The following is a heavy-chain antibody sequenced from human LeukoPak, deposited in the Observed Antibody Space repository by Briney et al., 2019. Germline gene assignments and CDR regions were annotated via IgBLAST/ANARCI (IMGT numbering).Heavy chain of an antibody. Sequence: GGSLRLSCAASGFTFSSYAMHWVRQAPGKGLEWVAVIPYDGSNKYYADSVKGRFTISRDNSKNTLYLQMNSLRAEDTAVYYCARGRWSHSTDYWGQGTLVTVSS. J-gene: IGHJ4*02. V-gene: IGHV3-30-3*01. D-gene: IGHD5-24*01. CDR3: ARGRWSHSTDY. CDR2: IPYDGSNK. CDR1: GFTFSSYA.